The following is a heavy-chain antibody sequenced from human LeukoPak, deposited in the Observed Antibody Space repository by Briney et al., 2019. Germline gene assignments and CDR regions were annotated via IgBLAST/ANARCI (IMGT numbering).Heavy chain of an antibody. CDR2: ISSNGGST. CDR1: GFTFSSYA. V-gene: IGHV3-64*01. Sequence: GGSLRLSCAASGFTFSSYAMHWVRQAPGKGLEYVSAISSNGGSTYHANSVKGRFTISRDNSKNTLYLQMGSLRAEDMAVYYCARGRATVVTRGRADAFDIWGQGTMVTVSS. CDR3: ARGRATVVTRGRADAFDI. J-gene: IGHJ3*02. D-gene: IGHD4-23*01.